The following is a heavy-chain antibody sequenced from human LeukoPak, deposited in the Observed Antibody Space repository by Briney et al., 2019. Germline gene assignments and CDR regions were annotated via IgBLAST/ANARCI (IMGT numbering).Heavy chain of an antibody. CDR3: ARGSFYVAPSDAFDI. CDR2: IYYSGST. J-gene: IGHJ3*02. V-gene: IGHV4-31*03. CDR1: GGSISSGGYY. Sequence: SETLSLTCTVSGGSISSGGYYWSWIRQHPGKGLEWIGYIYYSGSTYYNPSLKSRVTISVDTSKNQFSLKLSSVTAADTAVYYCARGSFYVAPSDAFDIWGQGTMVTVSS. D-gene: IGHD5/OR15-5a*01.